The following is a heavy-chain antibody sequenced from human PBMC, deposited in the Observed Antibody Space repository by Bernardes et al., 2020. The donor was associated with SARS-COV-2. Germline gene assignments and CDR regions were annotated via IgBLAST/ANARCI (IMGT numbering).Heavy chain of an antibody. Sequence: GGSLRLSCAASGFTFEDYAMHWVRQAPGKGLEWVSGISWNSGSIGYADSVKGRFTISRDNAKNSLYLQMNSLRAEDTALYYCAKADGDNWFDPWGQGTLVTVSS. J-gene: IGHJ5*02. D-gene: IGHD4-17*01. CDR3: AKADGDNWFDP. CDR1: GFTFEDYA. V-gene: IGHV3-9*01. CDR2: ISWNSGSI.